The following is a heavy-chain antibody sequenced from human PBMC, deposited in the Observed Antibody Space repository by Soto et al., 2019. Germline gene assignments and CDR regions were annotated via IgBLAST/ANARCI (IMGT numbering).Heavy chain of an antibody. D-gene: IGHD6-19*01. J-gene: IGHJ6*02. Sequence: ESEGGVVQPGRSLRLSCAASGFTFSSYGMHWVRQAPGKGLEWVAVILYDGSKKYYADSVKGRFTISRDNSKNTMYLQMSSLRGEDTALYYCVKDGSSGWPYFGDMDVWGRGTTVTVSS. CDR2: ILYDGSKK. CDR1: GFTFSSYG. CDR3: VKDGSSGWPYFGDMDV. V-gene: IGHV3-30*18.